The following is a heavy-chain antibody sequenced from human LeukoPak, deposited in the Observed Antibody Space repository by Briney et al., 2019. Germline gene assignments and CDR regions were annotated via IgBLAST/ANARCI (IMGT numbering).Heavy chain of an antibody. Sequence: GGSLRLSCAASGFTFSSYSMNWVRQAPGKGLEWVSSISSSSSYIYYADSVKGRFTISRDNAKNSLYLQTNSLRAEDTAVYYCARVTEGPYYFDYWGQGTLVTVCS. CDR3: ARVTEGPYYFDY. CDR2: ISSSSSYI. J-gene: IGHJ4*02. CDR1: GFTFSSYS. V-gene: IGHV3-21*01.